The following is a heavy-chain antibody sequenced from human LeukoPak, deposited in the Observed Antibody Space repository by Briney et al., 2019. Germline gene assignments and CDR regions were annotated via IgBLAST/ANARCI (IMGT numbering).Heavy chain of an antibody. CDR3: ARALLNYYGSGTQDYYMDV. J-gene: IGHJ6*03. CDR1: GGSITSYY. CDR2: IYYSGST. Sequence: PSETLSLTCTVSGGSITSYYWSWIRQPPGKGLEWIGYIYYSGSTNYNPSLKSRVIISVDTSKNQFSLKLSSVTAADTAVYYCARALLNYYGSGTQDYYMDVWGKGTTVTISS. V-gene: IGHV4-59*01. D-gene: IGHD3-10*01.